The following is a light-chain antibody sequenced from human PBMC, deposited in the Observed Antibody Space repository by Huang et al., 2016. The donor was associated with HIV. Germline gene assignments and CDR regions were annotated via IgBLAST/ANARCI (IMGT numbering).Light chain of an antibody. J-gene: IGKJ5*01. CDR2: SAS. CDR1: QSITTY. CDR3: QQSYSALSS. V-gene: IGKV1-39*01. Sequence: IQMTQSPTSLSASVGDRVSIVCRASQSITTYLNWYQQKPGKAPKLLLSSASTLHSGVPSRFSGSGSGTEFTLTIRCLQLDDFATYYCQQSYSALSSFGPGTRL.